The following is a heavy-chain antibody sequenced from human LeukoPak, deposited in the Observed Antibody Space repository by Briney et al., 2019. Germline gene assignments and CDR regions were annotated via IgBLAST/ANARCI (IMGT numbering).Heavy chain of an antibody. CDR3: AKGGGLRAGGSYRIDY. CDR2: ISGSGGNT. D-gene: IGHD3-16*02. CDR1: GFTFSSYA. Sequence: PGGSLRLSCAASGFTFSSYAMSWVRQAPGKGLEWVSSISGSGGNTNYADSVQGRFTFSRDNSKNTLYLQMNGLRAEDTAVYYCAKGGGLRAGGSYRIDYWGQGTLVTVSS. V-gene: IGHV3-23*01. J-gene: IGHJ4*02.